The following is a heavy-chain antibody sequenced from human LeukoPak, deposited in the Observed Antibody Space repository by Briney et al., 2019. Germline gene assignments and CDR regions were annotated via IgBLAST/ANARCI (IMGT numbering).Heavy chain of an antibody. Sequence: PGGSLRLSCAASGFTVSSYAMHWVRQAPGKGLEWLTVISTDGNDKHYADSVKGRFTVSRDNSKNTLFLQMNNLRTEDTAVYYCAKDKSVSADHYFDYWGQGTLVTVSS. CDR3: AKDKSVSADHYFDY. V-gene: IGHV3-30*04. D-gene: IGHD5/OR15-5a*01. CDR1: GFTVSSYA. J-gene: IGHJ4*02. CDR2: ISTDGNDK.